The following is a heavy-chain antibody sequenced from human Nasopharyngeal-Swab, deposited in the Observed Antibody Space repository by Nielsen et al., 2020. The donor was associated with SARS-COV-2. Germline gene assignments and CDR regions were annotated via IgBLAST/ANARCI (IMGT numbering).Heavy chain of an antibody. J-gene: IGHJ4*02. CDR1: GYTFTDYY. CDR3: ARDYYDNYDSDF. CDR2: IKHYNGDT. V-gene: IGHV1-2*02. D-gene: IGHD3-22*01. Sequence: ASVKVSCKTSGYTFTDYYIHWVRQVTGQGLEWVGCIKHYNGDTFYAQNFQGRVTVTRDTSRSTAYIDLSRLRSDDTAVYYCARDYYDNYDSDFWGQGTLVTVSS.